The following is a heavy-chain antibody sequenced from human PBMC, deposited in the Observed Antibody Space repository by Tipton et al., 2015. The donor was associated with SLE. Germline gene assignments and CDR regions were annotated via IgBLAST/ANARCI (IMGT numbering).Heavy chain of an antibody. Sequence: TLSLTCTVSGGSISSYDWSWIRQPPGKGLEWIGYIYYSGSTNYNPSLKSRVTISVDTSKNQFSLKLSSVTAADTAVYYCASLGVVVAATQTVGMDVWGQGTPVTVSS. CDR2: IYYSGST. CDR3: ASLGVVVAATQTVGMDV. D-gene: IGHD2-15*01. CDR1: GGSISSYD. V-gene: IGHV4-59*01. J-gene: IGHJ6*02.